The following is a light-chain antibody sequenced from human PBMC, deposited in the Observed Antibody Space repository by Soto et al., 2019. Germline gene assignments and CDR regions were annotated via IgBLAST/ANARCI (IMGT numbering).Light chain of an antibody. CDR3: QQRSNWLT. CDR1: QSVTTR. Sequence: IVLTQSPGTLSLSPWERVTLSCRASQSVTTRLAWYQHKPGQAPTLLMSGASNRASGVPARFSGSGSGTDFTLTISSLEPEDFAVYYCQQRSNWLTFGGGTKVDIK. J-gene: IGKJ4*01. V-gene: IGKV3-11*01. CDR2: GAS.